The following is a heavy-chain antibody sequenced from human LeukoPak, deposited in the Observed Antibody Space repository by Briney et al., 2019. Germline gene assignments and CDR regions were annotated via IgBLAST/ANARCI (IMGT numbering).Heavy chain of an antibody. Sequence: GGSLRLSCEASGFTFSRFAMTWVRQAPGRGLEWVSTIGGLGESTNYADSVKGRFTISRDNSKNTLYLQMNNLRAEDTAVYYCAKDRDIILTGHGMDVWGQGTTVTVSS. CDR1: GFTFSRFA. D-gene: IGHD3-9*01. CDR3: AKDRDIILTGHGMDV. J-gene: IGHJ6*02. CDR2: IGGLGEST. V-gene: IGHV3-23*01.